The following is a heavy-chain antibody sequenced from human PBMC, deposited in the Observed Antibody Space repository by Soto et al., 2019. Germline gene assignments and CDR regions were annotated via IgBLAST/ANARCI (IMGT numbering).Heavy chain of an antibody. CDR2: ISWNSGSI. V-gene: IGHV3-9*01. D-gene: IGHD3-16*01. CDR3: AKGRRIWGSYIDY. J-gene: IGHJ4*02. CDR1: GFTFDDYA. Sequence: GGSLRLSCAASGFTFDDYAMHWVRQAPGKGLEWVSGISWNSGSIGYADSVKGRFTISRDNAKNSLYLQMNSLRAEDTALYYCAKGRRIWGSYIDYWGQGTLVTVSS.